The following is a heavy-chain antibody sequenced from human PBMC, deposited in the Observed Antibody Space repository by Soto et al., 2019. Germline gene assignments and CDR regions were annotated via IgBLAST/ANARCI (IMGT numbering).Heavy chain of an antibody. J-gene: IGHJ4*02. CDR2: INHSGST. CDR1: GGSFSGYY. CDR3: ARQAVWGSYRSLPLDY. V-gene: IGHV4-34*01. D-gene: IGHD3-16*02. Sequence: SETLSLTCAVYGGSFSGYYWSWIRQPPGKGLEWIGEINHSGSTNYNPSLKSRVTISVDTSKNQFSLKLSSVTAADTAVYYCARQAVWGSYRSLPLDYWGQGTLVTVSS.